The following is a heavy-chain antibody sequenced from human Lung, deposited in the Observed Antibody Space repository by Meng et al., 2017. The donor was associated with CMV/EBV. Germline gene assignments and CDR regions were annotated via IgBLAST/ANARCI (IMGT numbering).Heavy chain of an antibody. CDR1: GFTFSNAW. D-gene: IGHD3-22*01. J-gene: IGHJ4*02. CDR2: IKRNTDGGTR. CDR3: TTAGANYEPDY. Sequence: SCAASGFTFSNAWMSWVRQAPGKGLEWVGRIKRNTDGGTRDHAAPVRGRFTISRGDSKNTLYLQMNSLTTEDTAVYYCTTAGANYEPDYWGQGTLVTVSS. V-gene: IGHV3-15*01.